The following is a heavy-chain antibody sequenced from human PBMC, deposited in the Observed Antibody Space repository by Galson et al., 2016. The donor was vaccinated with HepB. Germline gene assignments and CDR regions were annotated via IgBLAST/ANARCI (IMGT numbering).Heavy chain of an antibody. CDR1: DTFSGYF. CDR3: ARAFRYFEWDDAFDL. D-gene: IGHD3-9*01. CDR2: INPDSGGT. V-gene: IGHV1-2*02. Sequence: DTFSGYFIHWVRQAPGQGLEWMGWINPDSGGTHYAQKFQGRVTMTRDTSISTAYMELSRLRSDDTAVFYCARAFRYFEWDDAFDLWGQGTVVSVSS. J-gene: IGHJ3*01.